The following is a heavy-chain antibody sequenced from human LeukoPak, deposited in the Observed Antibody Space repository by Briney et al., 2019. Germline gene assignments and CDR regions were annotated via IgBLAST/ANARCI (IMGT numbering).Heavy chain of an antibody. J-gene: IGHJ5*02. Sequence: ASVKVSCKASGYTFTTYAMHWVRQAPGQRLEWMGWVNAGNGNTKYSQKFQARVTITRDTSASTAYMELSSLRSEDTAVYYCARALIYDYVWGSYRPGDWFDPWGQGTLVTVSS. V-gene: IGHV1-3*01. CDR1: GYTFTTYA. CDR3: ARALIYDYVWGSYRPGDWFDP. CDR2: VNAGNGNT. D-gene: IGHD3-16*02.